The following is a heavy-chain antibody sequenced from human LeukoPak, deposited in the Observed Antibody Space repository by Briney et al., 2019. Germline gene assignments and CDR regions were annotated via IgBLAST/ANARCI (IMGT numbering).Heavy chain of an antibody. CDR2: INPNSGGT. Sequence: ASVKVSCKASGYTFTGYYMHWVRQAPGQGLEWTGWINPNSGGTNYAQKFQGWVTMTRDTSISTAYMELSRLRSDDTAVYYCARDGAVAGDPARLDYWGQGTLVTVSS. D-gene: IGHD6-19*01. V-gene: IGHV1-2*04. CDR1: GYTFTGYY. CDR3: ARDGAVAGDPARLDY. J-gene: IGHJ4*02.